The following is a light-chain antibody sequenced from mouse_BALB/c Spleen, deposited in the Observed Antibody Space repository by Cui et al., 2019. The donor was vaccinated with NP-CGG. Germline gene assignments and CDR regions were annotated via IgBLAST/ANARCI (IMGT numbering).Light chain of an antibody. Sequence: QAVVTQESALTTSPGETVTLTCRSSTGAVTTSNYAKWVQEKPDHLITGLIGGTNNRAPGVPARFSGSLIGDKAALTTTGAQTEDEAIYFCALWYSNHWVFGGGTKLTVL. CDR2: GTN. CDR1: TGAVTTSNY. V-gene: IGLV1*01. J-gene: IGLJ1*01. CDR3: ALWYSNHWV.